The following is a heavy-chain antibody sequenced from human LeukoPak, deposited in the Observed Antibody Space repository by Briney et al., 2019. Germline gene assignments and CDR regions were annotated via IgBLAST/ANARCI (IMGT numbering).Heavy chain of an antibody. J-gene: IGHJ6*04. CDR3: ARSFLDHMDV. Sequence: SETLSLTCTVSGESINPYYWNWIRQPAGKELEWIGHIYKSGSTNYNPSLKSRVTMSLDTSKNQFSLKLRSVTAAETAVYFCARSFLDHMDVWGKGTTVTVSS. D-gene: IGHD3/OR15-3a*01. CDR2: IYKSGST. V-gene: IGHV4-4*07. CDR1: GESINPYY.